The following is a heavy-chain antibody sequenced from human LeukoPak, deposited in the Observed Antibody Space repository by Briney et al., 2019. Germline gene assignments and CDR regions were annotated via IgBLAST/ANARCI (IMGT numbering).Heavy chain of an antibody. Sequence: SQTLSLICAISGDSVSSNSAAWNWIRQSPSRGLEWLGRTYYRSKWYNDYAVSVKSRITINPDTSKNQFSLQLNSVTPEDTAVYYCARDLGGSSWYGSYYFDYWGQGTLVTVSS. J-gene: IGHJ4*02. CDR3: ARDLGGSSWYGSYYFDY. CDR1: GDSVSSNSAA. CDR2: TYYRSKWYN. V-gene: IGHV6-1*01. D-gene: IGHD6-13*01.